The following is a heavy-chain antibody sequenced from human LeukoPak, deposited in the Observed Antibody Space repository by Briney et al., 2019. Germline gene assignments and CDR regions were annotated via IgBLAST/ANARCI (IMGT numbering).Heavy chain of an antibody. J-gene: IGHJ4*02. CDR2: IYYSGST. CDR1: GGPISSSSYY. V-gene: IGHV4-39*01. D-gene: IGHD1-26*01. CDR3: ARHRGGSSGKPFDY. Sequence: SETLSLTCTVSGGPISSSSYYWGWIRQPPGKGLEWIGSIYYSGSTYYNPSLKSRVTISVDTSKNQFSLKLSSVTAADTAVYYCARHRGGSSGKPFDYWGQGTLVTVSS.